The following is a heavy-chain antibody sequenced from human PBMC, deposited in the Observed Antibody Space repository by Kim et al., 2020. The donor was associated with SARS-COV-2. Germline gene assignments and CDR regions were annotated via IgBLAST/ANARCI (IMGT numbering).Heavy chain of an antibody. D-gene: IGHD2-8*01. CDR3: ANPVSVPV. Sequence: GGSLRLSCAASGFTFNNYAMNWVRQAPGKGLEWVSTITNSGGSTYYADSVKGRFTISRDNSKNTLYLEMNSLRADDTAVYYCANPVSVPVWGQGTLVTVSS. CDR2: ITNSGGST. J-gene: IGHJ4*02. V-gene: IGHV3-23*01. CDR1: GFTFNNYA.